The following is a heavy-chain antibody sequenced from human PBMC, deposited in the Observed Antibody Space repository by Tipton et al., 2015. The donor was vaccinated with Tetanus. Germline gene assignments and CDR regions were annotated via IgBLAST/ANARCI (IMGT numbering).Heavy chain of an antibody. CDR1: GASLRSGDYH. J-gene: IGHJ4*02. V-gene: IGHV4-61*08. CDR3: ARANYYFSKKGSFDS. Sequence: GLVKPSETLSLTCTVSGASLRSGDYHWSWIRQPPGKGLEWLAYISSSRRTNSNYSLKSRITMTQDTSRNQFSLKLTSVTAADTAVYYCARANYYFSKKGSFDSWGQGSLVIVSS. CDR2: ISSSRRT. D-gene: IGHD3-3*01.